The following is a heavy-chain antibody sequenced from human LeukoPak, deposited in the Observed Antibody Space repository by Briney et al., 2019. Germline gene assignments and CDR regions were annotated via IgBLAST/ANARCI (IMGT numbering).Heavy chain of an antibody. CDR1: GFTFSSYS. D-gene: IGHD3-3*01. Sequence: GGSLRLSCAASGFTFSSYSMNWVRQAPGKGLEWVSSISSSSSYIYYADSVKGRFIISRDNAKNSLYLQMNSLRAEDTAVYYCARDSDFWSGYLNYYYYYGMDVWGQGTTVTVSS. J-gene: IGHJ6*02. CDR3: ARDSDFWSGYLNYYYYYGMDV. CDR2: ISSSSSYI. V-gene: IGHV3-21*01.